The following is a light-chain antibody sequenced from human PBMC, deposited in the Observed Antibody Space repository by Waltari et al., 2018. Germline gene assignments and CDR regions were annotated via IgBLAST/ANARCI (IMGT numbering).Light chain of an antibody. V-gene: IGKV1-12*01. Sequence: DIQMTQSPSSVSASVGDRVTLTCRASQDISSRLAWYQQKPGKAPKLLIFDASSLHSGVPSRFSGRGSGTDFTLTIRSLQPEDFATYYCQQYDNLPLTFGPGTKVDIK. CDR2: DAS. CDR1: QDISSR. CDR3: QQYDNLPLT. J-gene: IGKJ3*01.